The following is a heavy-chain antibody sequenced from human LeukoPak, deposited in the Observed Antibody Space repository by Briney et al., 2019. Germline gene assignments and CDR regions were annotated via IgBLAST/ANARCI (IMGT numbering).Heavy chain of an antibody. D-gene: IGHD5-18*01. CDR2: ISAYNGNT. V-gene: IGHV1-18*01. J-gene: IGHJ5*02. Sequence: GASVKVSCKASGYTFTSYGISRVRQAPGQGLEWMGWISAYNGNTNYAQKLQGRVTMTTDTSTSTAYMELRSLRSDDTAVYYCASAAMDTNWFDPWGQGTLVTVSS. CDR1: GYTFTSYG. CDR3: ASAAMDTNWFDP.